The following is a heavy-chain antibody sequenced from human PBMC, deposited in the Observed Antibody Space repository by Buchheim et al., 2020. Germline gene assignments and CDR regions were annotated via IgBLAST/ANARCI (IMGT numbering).Heavy chain of an antibody. V-gene: IGHV1-69*06. CDR3: ARNWPAAIRGADYYFYYMDV. J-gene: IGHJ6*03. D-gene: IGHD2-2*02. CDR2: IIPIFGSA. CDR1: GGTFSRYA. Sequence: QVQLVQSGAEVKEPGSSVKVSCKVSGGTFSRYAITWVRQAPGQGPEWMGGIIPIFGSAKYAQKFQDRVTITADKSTSTGYMELSSLRSEDTAVYYCARNWPAAIRGADYYFYYMDVWGKGTT.